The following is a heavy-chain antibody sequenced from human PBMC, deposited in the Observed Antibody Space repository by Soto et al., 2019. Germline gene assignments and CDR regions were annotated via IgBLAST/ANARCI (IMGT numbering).Heavy chain of an antibody. CDR3: ARDSGGYSYGRLDY. J-gene: IGHJ4*02. CDR1: GFTFSSYW. D-gene: IGHD5-18*01. V-gene: IGHV3-7*05. Sequence: GGSLRLSCAASGFTFSSYWMSWVRQAPGKGLEWVANIKQDGSEKYYVDSVKGRFTISRDNAKNSLYLQMNSLRAEDTAVYYCARDSGGYSYGRLDYWGQGTLVTVSS. CDR2: IKQDGSEK.